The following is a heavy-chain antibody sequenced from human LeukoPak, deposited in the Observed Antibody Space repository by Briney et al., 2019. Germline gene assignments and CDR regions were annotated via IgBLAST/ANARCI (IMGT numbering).Heavy chain of an antibody. CDR3: AKDIAGTHYYDSSGSLDY. D-gene: IGHD3-22*01. Sequence: GGSLRLSYAASGFTFDDYAMHWVRQAPGKGLEWVSGISWNSGSIGYADSVKGRFTISRDNAKNSLYLQMNSLRAEDTALYYCAKDIAGTHYYDSSGSLDYWGQGTLVTVSS. J-gene: IGHJ4*02. CDR2: ISWNSGSI. CDR1: GFTFDDYA. V-gene: IGHV3-9*01.